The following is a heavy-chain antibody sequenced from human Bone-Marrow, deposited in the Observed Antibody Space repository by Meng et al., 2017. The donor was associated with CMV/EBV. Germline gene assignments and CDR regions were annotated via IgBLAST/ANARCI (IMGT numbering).Heavy chain of an antibody. D-gene: IGHD3-16*02. CDR1: GYLFTDYY. V-gene: IGHV1-2*02. J-gene: IGHJ1*01. Sequence: ASVKVSCKASGYLFTDYYIHWVRQAPGQGLQWMGWINPNSGGTNYAQRFQGKVIMTRATSINTAYIELRSDETAVYYCARGGRLVPLARRENPFYRYWGQGPLVTVSS. CDR3: ARGGRLVPLARRENPFYRY. CDR2: INPNSGGT.